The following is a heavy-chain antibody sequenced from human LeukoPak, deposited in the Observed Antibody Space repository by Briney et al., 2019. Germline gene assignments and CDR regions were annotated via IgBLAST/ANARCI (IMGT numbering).Heavy chain of an antibody. J-gene: IGHJ4*02. Sequence: PGGSLRLSCAASGFTFSSYWMSWVRQAPGKGLEWVANIKQDGSEKYYVDSVKGRFTISRDNAKNSLYLQMNSLRAEDTAVYYCAGAWRQLVPDYWGQGTLVTVSS. CDR2: IKQDGSEK. CDR1: GFTFSSYW. D-gene: IGHD6-6*01. CDR3: AGAWRQLVPDY. V-gene: IGHV3-7*01.